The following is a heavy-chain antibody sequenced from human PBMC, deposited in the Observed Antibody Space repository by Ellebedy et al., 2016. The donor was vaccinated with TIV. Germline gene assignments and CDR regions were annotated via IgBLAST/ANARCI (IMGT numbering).Heavy chain of an antibody. Sequence: SETLSLXXTVSGDSMSRGEYYWTWIRQSPGKGLEWIGYIYYTRSTYYNPSLKSRVTMSVDTSKNQFSLKLSSVTAADTAVYYCARDRDGDYFDYWGQGTLVTVSS. CDR3: ARDRDGDYFDY. J-gene: IGHJ4*02. D-gene: IGHD4-17*01. CDR1: GDSMSRGEYY. CDR2: IYYTRST. V-gene: IGHV4-30-4*01.